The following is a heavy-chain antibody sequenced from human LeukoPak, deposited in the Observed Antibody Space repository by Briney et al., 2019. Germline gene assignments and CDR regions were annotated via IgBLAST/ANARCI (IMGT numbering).Heavy chain of an antibody. D-gene: IGHD2-2*01. CDR3: AKAPYCSSTSCQNFDY. J-gene: IGHJ4*02. CDR2: IRYDGSNK. CDR1: GFTFSSYG. Sequence: SGGSLRLSCAESGFTFSSYGMHWVRQAPGKGLEWVAFIRYDGSNKYYADSVKGRFTISRDNSKNTLYLQMNSLRAEDTAVYYCAKAPYCSSTSCQNFDYWGQGTLVTVSS. V-gene: IGHV3-30*02.